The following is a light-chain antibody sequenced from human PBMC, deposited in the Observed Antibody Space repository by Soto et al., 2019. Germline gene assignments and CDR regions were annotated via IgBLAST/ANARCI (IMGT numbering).Light chain of an antibody. CDR2: DVS. Sequence: QSVLTQPASVSGSPGQSITISCTGTSSDVGGYNYVSWDQQHPGKAPKLLIYDVSDRPSGVSNRFSGSKSGNTASLTISGLQAEDEADYYCSSHTSSSFVVFGGGTKVTVL. J-gene: IGLJ2*01. V-gene: IGLV2-14*03. CDR3: SSHTSSSFVV. CDR1: SSDVGGYNY.